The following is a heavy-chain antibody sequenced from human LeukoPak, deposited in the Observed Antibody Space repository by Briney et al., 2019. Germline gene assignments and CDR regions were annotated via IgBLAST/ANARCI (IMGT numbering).Heavy chain of an antibody. Sequence: GGSLTLSCAASGFTFSNAWMSWVRQAHGKVLEWVGCIKSKTGGRTTDDAARVKGRFTISRDESKNTLYLQMNSLKTEGTAVYYCTTEKRGPNWFDPWGQGTLVSVSS. CDR3: TTEKRGPNWFDP. J-gene: IGHJ5*02. CDR2: IKSKTGGRTT. V-gene: IGHV3-15*01. CDR1: GFTFSNAW.